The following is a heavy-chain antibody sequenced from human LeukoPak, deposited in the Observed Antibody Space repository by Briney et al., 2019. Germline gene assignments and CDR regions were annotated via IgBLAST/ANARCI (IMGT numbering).Heavy chain of an antibody. CDR3: AREIPNAFDI. Sequence: GRSLRLSCAASGFIFSNYPMHWVRQAPGKGLEWVAVASHIGNNKYHPNAVRGRFTISRDNSKDTLFLQMDSLRTEDTAVYYCAREIPNAFDIWGQGTMVTVSS. V-gene: IGHV3-30-3*01. J-gene: IGHJ3*02. CDR2: ASHIGNNK. CDR1: GFIFSNYP.